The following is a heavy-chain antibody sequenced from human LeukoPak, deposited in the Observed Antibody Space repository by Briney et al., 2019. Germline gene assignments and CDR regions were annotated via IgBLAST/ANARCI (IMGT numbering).Heavy chain of an antibody. CDR1: GYTFTSYG. D-gene: IGHD3-10*01. CDR3: ARAPLWFGELYAFDI. Sequence: ASVKLSCKASGYTFTSYGISWVRQAPGQGLEWMGWISAYNGNTNYAQKLQGRVTMTTDTSTSTAYMELRSLRSDDTAVYYCARAPLWFGELYAFDIWGQGTMVTVSS. CDR2: ISAYNGNT. J-gene: IGHJ3*02. V-gene: IGHV1-18*04.